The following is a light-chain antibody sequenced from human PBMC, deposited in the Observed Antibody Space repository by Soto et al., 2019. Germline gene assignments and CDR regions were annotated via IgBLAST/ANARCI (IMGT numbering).Light chain of an antibody. V-gene: IGLV2-8*01. Sequence: QSALTQPPSASGSPGQSVTISCTGTSSDVGGYNYASWYQQHPGKAPKVMIYEVSKRPSGVPDRFSGSKSGNTASLTVSGLQAEDEADYYCSSYAGSNTVVFGGGTKLTVL. CDR2: EVS. CDR3: SSYAGSNTVV. J-gene: IGLJ2*01. CDR1: SSDVGGYNY.